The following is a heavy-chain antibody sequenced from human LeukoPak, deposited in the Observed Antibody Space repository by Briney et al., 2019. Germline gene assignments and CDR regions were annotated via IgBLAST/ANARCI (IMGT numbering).Heavy chain of an antibody. J-gene: IGHJ4*02. V-gene: IGHV1-18*01. Sequence: ASVRVSCKASGYTFTSYGISWVRQAPGQGLEWMGWISAYNGNTNYAQKLQGRVTMTTDTSTSTAYMELRSLRSDDTAVYYCARVYYYDSSGYYYGFDYWGQGTLVTVSS. D-gene: IGHD3-22*01. CDR1: GYTFTSYG. CDR2: ISAYNGNT. CDR3: ARVYYYDSSGYYYGFDY.